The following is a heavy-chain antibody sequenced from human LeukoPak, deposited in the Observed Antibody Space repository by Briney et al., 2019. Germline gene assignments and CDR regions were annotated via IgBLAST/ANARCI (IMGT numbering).Heavy chain of an antibody. J-gene: IGHJ4*02. CDR1: GFTFSSYA. CDR2: ISGSGGST. Sequence: GGSLRLSSAASGFTFSSYAMSWVRQAPGKGLEWVSGISGSGGSTYSADSVKGRFTISRDNSKNTLYLQMNSVRVDDTALYDCAKEGGYFDWPFTFDYWGQGSLVTVSS. V-gene: IGHV3-23*01. CDR3: AKEGGYFDWPFTFDY. D-gene: IGHD3-9*01.